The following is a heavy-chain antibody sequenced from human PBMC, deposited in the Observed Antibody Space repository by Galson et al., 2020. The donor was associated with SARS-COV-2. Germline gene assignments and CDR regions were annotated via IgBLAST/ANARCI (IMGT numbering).Heavy chain of an antibody. CDR2: INEDGSEK. CDR1: GFTFIGYW. Sequence: GGSLRLSCAGSGFTFIGYWISWVRQAPRKGLEWVASINEDGSEKYYVDAAKCRFTSSRDSSKNSVDLQMNGLRADDTAAYYCGRGWSYPAYRGQGTLVTGSS. J-gene: IGHJ4*02. D-gene: IGHD2-15*01. V-gene: IGHV3-7*01. CDR3: GRGWSYPAY.